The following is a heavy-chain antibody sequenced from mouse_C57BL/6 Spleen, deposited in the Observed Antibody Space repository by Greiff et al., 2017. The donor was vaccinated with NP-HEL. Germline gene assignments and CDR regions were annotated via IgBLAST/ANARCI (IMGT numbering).Heavy chain of an antibody. D-gene: IGHD2-2*01. Sequence: VQLQQPGAELVRPGTSVKLSCKASGYTFTSYWMHWVKQRPGQGLEWIGVIDPSDSYTNYNQKFKGKATLTVDTSSSTAYMQLSSLTSEDSAVYYCARGGYDGHYFDYWGQGTTLTVSS. CDR2: IDPSDSYT. CDR3: ARGGYDGHYFDY. V-gene: IGHV1-59*01. J-gene: IGHJ2*01. CDR1: GYTFTSYW.